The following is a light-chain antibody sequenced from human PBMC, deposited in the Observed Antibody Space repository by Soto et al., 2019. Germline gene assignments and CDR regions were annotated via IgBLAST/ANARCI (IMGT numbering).Light chain of an antibody. CDR2: GVF. V-gene: IGKV3-20*01. CDR1: QSISNNY. CDR3: QQYGSSPPLT. J-gene: IGKJ4*01. Sequence: EIVLTQSPGTLSLSPGERATLSCRASQSISNNYLAWYQQKPGQAPRLVISGVFNRATGIPDRFSGSGSGTDFTLTISRLEPEDFAVYYCQQYGSSPPLTFGGGTKVEMK.